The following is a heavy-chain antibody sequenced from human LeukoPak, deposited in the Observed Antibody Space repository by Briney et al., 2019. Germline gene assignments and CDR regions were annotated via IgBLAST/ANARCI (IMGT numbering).Heavy chain of an antibody. J-gene: IGHJ6*02. CDR1: GFNFRTHW. CDR3: AKVCIPSGLLWFGELRDYYYYGMDV. Sequence: GGSLRLSCAASGFNFRTHWMHWVRQAPGKGLVWVSRVNPDGSSTAYADSVEGRFTISRDNAKNTLYVQMNSLRTEDTALYYCAKVCIPSGLLWFGELRDYYYYGMDVWGQGTTVTVSS. CDR2: VNPDGSST. D-gene: IGHD3-10*01. V-gene: IGHV3-74*01.